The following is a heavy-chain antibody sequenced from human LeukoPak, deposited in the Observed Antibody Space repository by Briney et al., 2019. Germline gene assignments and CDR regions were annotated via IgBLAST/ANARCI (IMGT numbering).Heavy chain of an antibody. CDR1: GGTFSSYA. Sequence: ASVNVSCKASGGTFSSYAISWVRQAPGQGLEWMGGIIPIFGTANYAQKFQGRVTITADESTSTAYMELSSLRSEDTAVYYCARNSDGYTSYYFDYWGQGTLVTVSS. J-gene: IGHJ4*02. V-gene: IGHV1-69*13. D-gene: IGHD5-24*01. CDR2: IIPIFGTA. CDR3: ARNSDGYTSYYFDY.